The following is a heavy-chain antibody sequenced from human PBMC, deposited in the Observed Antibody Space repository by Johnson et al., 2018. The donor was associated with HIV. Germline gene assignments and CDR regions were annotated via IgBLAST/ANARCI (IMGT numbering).Heavy chain of an antibody. CDR2: ISYDGANK. CDR1: GFTFSSYA. D-gene: IGHD2-21*02. CDR3: ARGPTAYCGGDCPGGAFDI. J-gene: IGHJ3*02. Sequence: QVQLVESGGGVVQPGRSLRLSCAASGFTFSSYAMHWVRQAPGKGLEWLTSISYDGANKYYADSVRRRFTISNDNSRNTLFLQMNSLRAEDTAVYYCARGPTAYCGGDCPGGAFDIWGQGTMVTVSS. V-gene: IGHV3-30*07.